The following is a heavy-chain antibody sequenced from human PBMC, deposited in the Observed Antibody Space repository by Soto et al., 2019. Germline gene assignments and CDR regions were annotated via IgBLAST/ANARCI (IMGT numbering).Heavy chain of an antibody. J-gene: IGHJ5*02. Sequence: SETLSLTCTVSGGSISSGGYYCSWIRQHPGKGLEWIGYIYYSGSTYYNPSLKSRVTISVDTSKNQFSLKLSSVTAADTAVYYCAREVVAASNWFDPWGQGTLVTVSS. V-gene: IGHV4-31*03. D-gene: IGHD2-15*01. CDR3: AREVVAASNWFDP. CDR2: IYYSGST. CDR1: GGSISSGGYY.